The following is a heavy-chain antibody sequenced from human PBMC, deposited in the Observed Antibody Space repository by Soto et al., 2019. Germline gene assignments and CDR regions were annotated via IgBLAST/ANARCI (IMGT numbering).Heavy chain of an antibody. D-gene: IGHD3-3*01. CDR1: GFTLDKYT. J-gene: IGHJ4*02. CDR3: ARVRDRGGFWYFDS. V-gene: IGHV3-23*05. CDR2: SFSSGGT. Sequence: GGSLRLSCAAFGFTLDKYTMGWVRQAPGKGLEWVAESFSSGGTQYADSVKGRFTISRDNSRNMVFLQMNGLRVEDTALYYCARVRDRGGFWYFDSWGQGTLVTVSS.